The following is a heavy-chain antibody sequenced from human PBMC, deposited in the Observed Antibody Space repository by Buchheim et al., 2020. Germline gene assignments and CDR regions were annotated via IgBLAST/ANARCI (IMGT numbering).Heavy chain of an antibody. Sequence: EVQLLESGGGWFRPGGSLRLPCAASGSTFGGFPMSGFRQAPGRGLDWVSGISVSVVSPYYQDSVKGRFTISRDNSKTPLILQMNSLRAEDTAVYYCAKGSRDSSGYYRDYWGQGTL. D-gene: IGHD3-22*01. CDR1: GSTFGGFP. J-gene: IGHJ4*02. CDR3: AKGSRDSSGYYRDY. V-gene: IGHV3-23*01. CDR2: ISVSVVSP.